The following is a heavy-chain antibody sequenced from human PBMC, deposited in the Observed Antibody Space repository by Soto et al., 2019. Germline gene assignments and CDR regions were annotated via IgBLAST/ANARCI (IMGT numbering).Heavy chain of an antibody. J-gene: IGHJ5*02. CDR1: GGTFSSYA. CDR3: ARTLGRLAVLNWFDP. Sequence: SVKVSCKASGGTFSSYAISWVRQAPGQGLEWMGGIIPIFGTANYAQKFQGRVTITADESTSTAYMELSSLRSEDTAVYYCARTLGRLAVLNWFDPWGQGTLVTVPQ. V-gene: IGHV1-69*13. CDR2: IIPIFGTA.